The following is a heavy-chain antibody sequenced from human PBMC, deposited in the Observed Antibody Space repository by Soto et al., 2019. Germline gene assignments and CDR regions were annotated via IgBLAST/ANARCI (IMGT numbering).Heavy chain of an antibody. CDR3: ARGPPRQLTPFDY. Sequence: PSETLSLTCTVSGGSISSSSYYWGWIRQPPGKGLEWIGSIYYSGSTYYNPSLKSRVTISVDTSKNQFSLKLSSVTAADTAVYYCARGPPRQLTPFDYWGQGTLVTVSS. CDR1: GGSISSSSYY. D-gene: IGHD1-1*01. V-gene: IGHV4-39*07. J-gene: IGHJ4*02. CDR2: IYYSGST.